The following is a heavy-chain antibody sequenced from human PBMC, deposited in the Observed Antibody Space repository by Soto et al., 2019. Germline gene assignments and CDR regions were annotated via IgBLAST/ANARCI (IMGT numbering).Heavy chain of an antibody. CDR1: GFSLSTSGVG. Sequence: SGPTLVKPTQTLTLTCTFSGFSLSTSGVGVGWIRQPPGKALEWLALIYWDDDKRYSPSLKSRLTITKDTSKNQVVLTMTNMDPVDTATYYCAQREYIAVAGHEDYFDYWGQGTLVTVSS. CDR2: IYWDDDK. J-gene: IGHJ4*02. CDR3: AQREYIAVAGHEDYFDY. V-gene: IGHV2-5*02. D-gene: IGHD6-19*01.